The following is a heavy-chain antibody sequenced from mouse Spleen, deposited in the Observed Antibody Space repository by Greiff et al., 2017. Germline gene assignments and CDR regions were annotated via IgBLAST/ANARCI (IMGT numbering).Heavy chain of an antibody. Sequence: QVQLQQSGAELVRPGASVTLSCKASGYTFTDYEMHWVKQTPVHGLEWIGAIDPETGGTAYNQKFKGKAILTADKSSSTAYMELRSLTSEDSAVYYCTPPLGREDYWGQGTTLTVSS. V-gene: IGHV1-15*01. CDR3: TPPLGREDY. D-gene: IGHD4-1*01. J-gene: IGHJ2*01. CDR2: IDPETGGT. CDR1: GYTFTDYE.